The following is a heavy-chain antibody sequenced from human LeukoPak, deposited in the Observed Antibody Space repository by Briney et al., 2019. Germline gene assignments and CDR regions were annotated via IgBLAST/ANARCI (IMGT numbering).Heavy chain of an antibody. J-gene: IGHJ4*02. D-gene: IGHD6-19*01. CDR3: ARILDSAWGELGY. CDR1: GFTFTTYW. CDR2: IKQDGSDK. Sequence: GGSLRLSCAASGFTFTTYWMTWVRQAPGKGLEWVANIKQDGSDKYYVDSVKGRFTISRDNARKSVYLQMNSLRAEDTAVYYCARILDSAWGELGYWGQGTLVTVSS. V-gene: IGHV3-7*01.